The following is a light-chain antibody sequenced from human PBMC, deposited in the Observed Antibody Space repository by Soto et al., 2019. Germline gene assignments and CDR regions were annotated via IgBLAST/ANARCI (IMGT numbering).Light chain of an antibody. CDR3: QHYDEWPLT. J-gene: IGKJ4*01. CDR2: FAS. V-gene: IGKV3-15*01. CDR1: QSVSNN. Sequence: EIVMTQSAATLSVCPGERATLSCRASQSVSNNLAWYQQKPGQAPRLLIYFASTRATGIPARFSGSGSGTQFTLTITSLQSEDVAVYYCQHYDEWPLTFGGGTKVETK.